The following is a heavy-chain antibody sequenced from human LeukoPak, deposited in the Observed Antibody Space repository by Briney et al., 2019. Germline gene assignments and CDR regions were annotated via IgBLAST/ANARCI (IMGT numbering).Heavy chain of an antibody. Sequence: SPTLSLTFAISGDSVSIISVAWNWIRQSPSRGLEWLGSTYYRSKWYYEYAVSVKSRINIRADTSKNTFSLQLTSVTPEDTAVYYCSLARSEYHYGMDVWGQGTTVTVSS. V-gene: IGHV6-1*01. J-gene: IGHJ6*02. CDR3: SLARSEYHYGMDV. CDR2: TYYRSKWYY. CDR1: GDSVSIISVA.